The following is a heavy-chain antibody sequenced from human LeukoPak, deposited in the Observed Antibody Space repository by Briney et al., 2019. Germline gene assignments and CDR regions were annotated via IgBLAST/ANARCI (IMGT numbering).Heavy chain of an antibody. CDR2: IDWDDDK. CDR3: ARIRGSRHYFED. V-gene: IGHV2-70*11. Sequence: SGPALVQPSQTLTLTLTFSGFSLTTSGMCVSWIRQPPGKALEWLARIDWDDDKYYSTSLRTRLTISKDTSKNQVVLTMTNMDPVDTATYYCARIRGSRHYFEDWGRGTLVTVSS. J-gene: IGHJ4*02. D-gene: IGHD6-13*01. CDR1: GFSLTTSGMC.